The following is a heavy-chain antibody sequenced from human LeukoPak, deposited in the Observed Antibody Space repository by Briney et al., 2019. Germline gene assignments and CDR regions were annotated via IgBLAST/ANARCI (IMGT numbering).Heavy chain of an antibody. Sequence: PGGSLRLSCAASGFTFGGYGMSWVRQAPGKGLEWVSGINWNGGSTGYADSVKGRFTISRDTAKNSLYLQMNSLTAEDTALNYFRRDRLVVGATTDAFDMWGQGTMVTVSS. V-gene: IGHV3-20*04. CDR3: RRDRLVVGATTDAFDM. CDR2: INWNGGST. CDR1: GFTFGGYG. D-gene: IGHD1-26*01. J-gene: IGHJ3*02.